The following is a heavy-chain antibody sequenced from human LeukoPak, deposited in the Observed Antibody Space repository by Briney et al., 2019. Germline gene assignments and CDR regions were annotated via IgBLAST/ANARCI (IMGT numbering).Heavy chain of an antibody. V-gene: IGHV4-59*12. CDR1: GGSISSYY. Sequence: SETLSLTCTVSGGSISSYYWSWIRQPPGKGLEWIGSIYYSGSTYYNPSLKSRVTISVDTSKNQFSLKLSSVTAADTAVYYCARGPGSGTRFDPWGQGTLVTVSS. J-gene: IGHJ5*02. CDR2: IYYSGST. D-gene: IGHD2-2*01. CDR3: ARGPGSGTRFDP.